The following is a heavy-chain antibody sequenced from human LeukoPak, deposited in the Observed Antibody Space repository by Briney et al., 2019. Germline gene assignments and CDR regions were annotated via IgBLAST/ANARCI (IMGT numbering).Heavy chain of an antibody. Sequence: SETLSLTCTVSGDSISSYNHLWGWIRQPPGKGLEWIGSIYYRGNTYYNPSLKSRVTISADTSKNQFSLKVTSVTAADTAVYYCARASSGYYWDFDYWGQGTLVTVSS. V-gene: IGHV4-39*01. J-gene: IGHJ4*02. CDR3: ARASSGYYWDFDY. CDR2: IYYRGNT. CDR1: GDSISSYNHL. D-gene: IGHD3-22*01.